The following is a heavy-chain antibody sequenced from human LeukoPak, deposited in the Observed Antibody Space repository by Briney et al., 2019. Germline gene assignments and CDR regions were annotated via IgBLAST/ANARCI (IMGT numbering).Heavy chain of an antibody. CDR2: IYSAGDT. CDR1: GFSISSNN. CDR3: ASYYCTSGTCYFDY. Sequence: GGSLRLSCAASGFSISSNNISWVRQAPGKGLEWLSVIYSAGDTYYADSVKGRFTISKATSNNMVFLQVSSLRGEDTALYYCASYYCTSGTCYFDYWGQGTLVTVSS. D-gene: IGHD2-8*01. V-gene: IGHV3-53*01. J-gene: IGHJ4*02.